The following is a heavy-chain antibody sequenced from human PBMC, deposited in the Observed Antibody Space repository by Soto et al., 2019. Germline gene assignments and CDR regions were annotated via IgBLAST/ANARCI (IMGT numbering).Heavy chain of an antibody. J-gene: IGHJ6*02. D-gene: IGHD2-2*01. CDR3: ERETAGVTAAMRGGYYYGMDV. CDR1: GGTFSNYA. V-gene: IGHV1-69*12. Sequence: QVQLVQSGAEVKKPGSSVKVSCKASGGTFSNYAITWVRQAPGQGLEWMGGIIPFFVTANYAQKFQGRVKIHADESTSTAYMELSSLTSEDTAVYFCERETAGVTAAMRGGYYYGMDVWGQGTTVTVSS. CDR2: IIPFFVTA.